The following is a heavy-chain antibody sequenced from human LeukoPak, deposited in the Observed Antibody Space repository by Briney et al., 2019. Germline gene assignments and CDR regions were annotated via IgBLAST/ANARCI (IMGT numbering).Heavy chain of an antibody. CDR2: IIPIFGTA. Sequence: ASVKVSCKASGGTFSSYAISWVRQAPGQGLEWMGGIIPIFGTANYAQKFQGRVTITTDESTSTAYMELSSLRSEDTAVYYCARWSGGSDWLYHNGMDVWGQGTTVIVPS. CDR3: ARWSGGSDWLYHNGMDV. J-gene: IGHJ6*02. D-gene: IGHD6-19*01. V-gene: IGHV1-69*05. CDR1: GGTFSSYA.